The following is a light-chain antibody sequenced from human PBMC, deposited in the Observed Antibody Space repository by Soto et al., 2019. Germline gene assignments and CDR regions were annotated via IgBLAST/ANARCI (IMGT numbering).Light chain of an antibody. J-gene: IGLJ2*01. CDR3: CSYAGRSTVI. Sequence: QSALTQPASVSGSPGQSITISCTGTSGDIGTYNLVSWYQQHPGRAPKLIIFEGNNRPSGVSNRFSASKSGNTASLAVSGLQAEDEADYHCCSYAGRSTVICGGGTKVTVL. CDR2: EGN. CDR1: SGDIGTYNL. V-gene: IGLV2-23*01.